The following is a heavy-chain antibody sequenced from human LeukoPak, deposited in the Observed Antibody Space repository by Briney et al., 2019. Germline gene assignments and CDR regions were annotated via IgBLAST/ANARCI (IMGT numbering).Heavy chain of an antibody. V-gene: IGHV3-30*03. CDR1: GFTFSSYG. J-gene: IGHJ4*02. CDR3: ARDPSTAPGY. CDR2: ISYDGSNK. D-gene: IGHD1-14*01. Sequence: GGSLRLSCAASGFTFSSYGMHWVRQAPGKGLEWVAVISYDGSNKYNADSVKGRFTISRDNSKNTLYLQMDSLRAEDTAVYYCARDPSTAPGYWGQGTLVTVSS.